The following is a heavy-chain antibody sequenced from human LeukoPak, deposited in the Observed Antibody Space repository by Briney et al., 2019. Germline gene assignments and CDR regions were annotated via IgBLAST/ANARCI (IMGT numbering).Heavy chain of an antibody. CDR2: IYHSGST. Sequence: PSETLSLTCTVSGGSVSSGSYYWSWIRQPPGKGLEWIGYIYHSGSTYYNPSLKSRVTISVDRSKNQFSLKLSSVTAADTAVYYCASYRNYYDSSGFDYWGQGTLVTVSS. V-gene: IGHV4-30-2*01. D-gene: IGHD3-22*01. CDR1: GGSVSSGSYY. CDR3: ASYRNYYDSSGFDY. J-gene: IGHJ4*02.